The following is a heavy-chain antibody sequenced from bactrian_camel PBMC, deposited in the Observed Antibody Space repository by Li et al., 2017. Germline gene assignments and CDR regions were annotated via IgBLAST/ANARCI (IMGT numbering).Heavy chain of an antibody. Sequence: HVQLVESGGGSVQAGGSLRLSCATSGNIYLPYCMGWLRQAPGKEREGVAVLDAHGATHYADSVKGRFTISKDSAKRILYLQMNALQPDDTAVYTCALGARTGSTNDCTPWEMDYWGQGTQVTISS. CDR1: GNIYLPYC. V-gene: IGHV3S53*01. CDR2: LDAHGAT. J-gene: IGHJ7*01. D-gene: IGHD1*01.